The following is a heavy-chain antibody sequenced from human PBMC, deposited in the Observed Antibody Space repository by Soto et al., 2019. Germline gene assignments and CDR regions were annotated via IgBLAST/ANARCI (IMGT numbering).Heavy chain of an antibody. V-gene: IGHV4-61*03. D-gene: IGHD5-12*01. CDR3: AGGTDGKKVAY. Sequence: QVQLQESGPGLVKSSETLSLTCTVSGGSVSSEHYYWNWIRQPPGKGLEWIGYFYYTGSTNYNPSLESRLTMSVDVSKNHFSLMLSSVTAADTAVYYCAGGTDGKKVAYWGQGTLVTVSS. J-gene: IGHJ4*02. CDR2: FYYTGST. CDR1: GGSVSSEHYY.